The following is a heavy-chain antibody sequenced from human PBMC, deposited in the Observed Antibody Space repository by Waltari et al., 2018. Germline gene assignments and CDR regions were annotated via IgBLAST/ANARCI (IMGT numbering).Heavy chain of an antibody. Sequence: QVHLVQSGAEVKKPGSSVKVSWTASGYTFNNYAITWGRQAPGQGLEWMGGIIPMFGKEKYAHKFQGRLTIAADEATSTAYMELRSLTSEDTATYYCARGYAHCNDGGCFSNWLDPWGQGTLVTVSS. CDR3: ARGYAHCNDGGCFSNWLDP. CDR2: IIPMFGKE. J-gene: IGHJ5*02. CDR1: GYTFNNYA. D-gene: IGHD2-15*01. V-gene: IGHV1-69*13.